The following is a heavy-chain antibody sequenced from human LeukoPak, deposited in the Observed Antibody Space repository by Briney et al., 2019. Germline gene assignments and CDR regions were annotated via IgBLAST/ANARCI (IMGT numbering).Heavy chain of an antibody. Sequence: ASVKVSCKASGYTFTSYGISWVRQAPGRGLEWMGWISAYNGNTNYAQKLQGRVTMTTDTSTSTAYMELRSLRSDDTAVYYCARPNKPYSSSWSEWFDLWGQGTLVTVSS. CDR3: ARPNKPYSSSWSEWFDL. CDR2: ISAYNGNT. J-gene: IGHJ5*02. CDR1: GYTFTSYG. D-gene: IGHD6-13*01. V-gene: IGHV1-18*01.